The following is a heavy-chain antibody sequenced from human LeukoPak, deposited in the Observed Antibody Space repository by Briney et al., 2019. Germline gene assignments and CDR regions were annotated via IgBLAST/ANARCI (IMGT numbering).Heavy chain of an antibody. Sequence: GGSLRLSCAASGFTFSSYAMSWVRQAPGKGLEWVSAISGSGGSTYYADSVKGRFTISRDNSKNTLYLQMNSLRPENTAVYYCAKGYNYAYEYWGQGTLVTVSS. D-gene: IGHD5-18*01. CDR2: ISGSGGST. V-gene: IGHV3-23*01. CDR1: GFTFSSYA. CDR3: AKGYNYAYEY. J-gene: IGHJ4*02.